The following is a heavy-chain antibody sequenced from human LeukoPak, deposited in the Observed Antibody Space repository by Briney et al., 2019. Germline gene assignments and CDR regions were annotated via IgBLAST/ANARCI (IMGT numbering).Heavy chain of an antibody. CDR2: IYWDDDK. J-gene: IGHJ4*02. Sequence: SGPTLVKPTQTLTLTCTFSGFSLSTSGVGVGWIRQPPGKALEWLALIYWDDDKRYSPSLKSRLTITKDTSKNQVVLTMTDLDPVDTATYYCAHRFVGATTVGDTNLDHWGQGTLVTVSS. CDR3: AHRFVGATTVGDTNLDH. CDR1: GFSLSTSGVG. D-gene: IGHD1-26*01. V-gene: IGHV2-5*02.